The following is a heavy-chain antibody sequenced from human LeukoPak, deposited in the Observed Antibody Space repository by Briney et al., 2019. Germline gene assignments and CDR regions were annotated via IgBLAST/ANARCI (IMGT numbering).Heavy chain of an antibody. CDR2: IYTGGNT. Sequence: GGALRLSCAASGFTLDSNYLSWVRHAPGKGLEWVSTIYTGGNTYYAASVKGRFTISRDFSKNTVFLHMNSLRAEDTAMYYCARGDDSGYYDYFDYWGQGALVTVSS. D-gene: IGHD3-22*01. V-gene: IGHV3-53*01. CDR3: ARGDDSGYYDYFDY. CDR1: GFTLDSNY. J-gene: IGHJ4*02.